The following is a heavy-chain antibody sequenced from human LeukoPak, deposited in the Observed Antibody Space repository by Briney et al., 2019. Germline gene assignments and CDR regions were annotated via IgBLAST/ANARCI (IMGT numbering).Heavy chain of an antibody. CDR2: ISSSSSYI. CDR3: ARLRGGGYRPDPFDY. J-gene: IGHJ4*02. Sequence: PGGSLRLSCAASGFTFSSYSMNWVRQAPGKGLEWVSSISSSSSYIYYADSVKGRFTISRDNAKNSLYLQMNSLRAEDTVVYYCARLRGGGYRPDPFDYWGQGTLVTVSS. CDR1: GFTFSSYS. V-gene: IGHV3-21*01. D-gene: IGHD1-26*01.